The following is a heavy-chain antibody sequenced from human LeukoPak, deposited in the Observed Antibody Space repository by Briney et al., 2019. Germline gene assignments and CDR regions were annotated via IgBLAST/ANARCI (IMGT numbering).Heavy chain of an antibody. CDR2: IRESSGDT. Sequence: GGSLRLSCAASGFTVINYAMNWVRQAPGKWLEWVSTIRESSGDTYYEDSVEGRFTIYRDISKNTVYLQMNSLRVEDTAVYFCAKRPISGDDKSFDYWGQGLLVTVSS. D-gene: IGHD2-21*01. CDR1: GFTVINYA. V-gene: IGHV3-23*01. CDR3: AKRPISGDDKSFDY. J-gene: IGHJ4*02.